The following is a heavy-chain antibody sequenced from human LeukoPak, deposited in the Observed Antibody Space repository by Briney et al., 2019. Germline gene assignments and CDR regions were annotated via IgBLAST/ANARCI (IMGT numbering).Heavy chain of an antibody. CDR3: AKERQAGDYFTSDY. J-gene: IGHJ4*02. CDR1: GFTFSTYT. Sequence: GGSLRLSCAASGFTFSTYTLSWVRQAPGKGLEWVSAVNGGGNTWYAGSVKGRFTISRDNSKNTLYLQMNSLRAEDTAIYYCAKERQAGDYFTSDYWGLGTLVTVSS. V-gene: IGHV3-23*01. CDR2: VNGGGNT. D-gene: IGHD4-17*01.